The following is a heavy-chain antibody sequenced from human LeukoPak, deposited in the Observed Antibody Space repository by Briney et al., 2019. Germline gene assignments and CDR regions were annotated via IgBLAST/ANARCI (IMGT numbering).Heavy chain of an antibody. CDR2: ISYDGSNK. Sequence: GRSLRLSCAASGFTFSSYGMHWVRQAPGKGLEWVAVISYDGSNKYYADSVKGRFTISRDNSKNTLYLQMNSLGAEDTAVYYCAKDPWGSGYAYYFDYWGQGTLVTVSS. CDR3: AKDPWGSGYAYYFDY. D-gene: IGHD5-12*01. CDR1: GFTFSSYG. J-gene: IGHJ4*02. V-gene: IGHV3-30*18.